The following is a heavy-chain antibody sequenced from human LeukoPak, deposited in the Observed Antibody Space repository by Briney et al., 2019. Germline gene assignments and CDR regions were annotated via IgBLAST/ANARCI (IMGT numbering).Heavy chain of an antibody. CDR3: VRSYSSGWFDY. CDR1: GVTVSSTY. D-gene: IGHD6-19*01. J-gene: IGHJ4*02. CDR2: IYGGGAT. Sequence: PGGSLRLSCAASGVTVSSTYMSWVRQAPGKRLEWVSVIYGGGATYYADSVKGRFTISRDNSRNALYLQMSSLRAEDTAVYYCVRSYSSGWFDYWGQGTLVTVSS. V-gene: IGHV3-53*01.